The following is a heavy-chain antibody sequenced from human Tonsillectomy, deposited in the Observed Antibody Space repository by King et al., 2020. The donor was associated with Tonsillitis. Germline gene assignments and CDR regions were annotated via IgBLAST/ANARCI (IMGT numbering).Heavy chain of an antibody. V-gene: IGHV3-15*01. Sequence: VQLVESGGGLVKPGGSLRLSCAASGFTFSNAWMSWVRQAPGKGLEWVGRIKSKTGGGTKDYAAPVKGRFTISRDDSKNTLYLQMNSLKIEDTALYYCTTEGVWFGELAFDYWGQGTLVTVSS. CDR1: GFTFSNAW. CDR3: TTEGVWFGELAFDY. CDR2: IKSKTGGGTK. J-gene: IGHJ4*02. D-gene: IGHD3-10*01.